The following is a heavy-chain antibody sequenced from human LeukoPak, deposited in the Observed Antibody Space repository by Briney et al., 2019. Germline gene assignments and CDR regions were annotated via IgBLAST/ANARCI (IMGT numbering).Heavy chain of an antibody. J-gene: IGHJ6*04. V-gene: IGHV3-21*01. Sequence: GGSLRLSCAASGFTFSSYSMNWVRQAPGKGREWVSSISSSSSYIYYADSVKGRFTIYRDNAKNSLYLQMNSLRAEDTAVYYCARGTTGDYYYYYGMDVWRKGTTATVSS. CDR2: ISSSSSYI. CDR3: ARGTTGDYYYYYGMDV. D-gene: IGHD1-1*01. CDR1: GFTFSSYS.